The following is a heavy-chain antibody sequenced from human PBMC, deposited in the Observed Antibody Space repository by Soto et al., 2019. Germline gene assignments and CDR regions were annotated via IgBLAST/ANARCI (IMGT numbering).Heavy chain of an antibody. CDR1: GFTFSSYE. D-gene: IGHD6-13*01. CDR2: ISSSGSTI. CDR3: ARDQEAGSFFPYYYGMDV. J-gene: IGHJ6*02. Sequence: LRLSCATSGFTFSSYEMNWVRQAPGKGLEWVSYISSSGSTIYYADSVKGRFTISRDNAKNSLYLQMDSLRAEDTAVYYCARDQEAGSFFPYYYGMDVWGQGTTVTVSS. V-gene: IGHV3-48*03.